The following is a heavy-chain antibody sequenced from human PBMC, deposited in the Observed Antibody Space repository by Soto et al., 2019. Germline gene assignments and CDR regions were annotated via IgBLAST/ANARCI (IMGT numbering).Heavy chain of an antibody. CDR2: ITDTGGDA. Sequence: GGSLRLSCVASGITFVSRAIIFVRQSAFEGLEWVSTITDTGGDAKYADSVRGRFTISRDNSKKTLYLQMSSLRADDSAVYFCARGSKDSYPGSRIFDFWGRGTLVTVSS. J-gene: IGHJ4*02. CDR1: GITFVSRA. V-gene: IGHV3-23*01. D-gene: IGHD3-10*01. CDR3: ARGSKDSYPGSRIFDF.